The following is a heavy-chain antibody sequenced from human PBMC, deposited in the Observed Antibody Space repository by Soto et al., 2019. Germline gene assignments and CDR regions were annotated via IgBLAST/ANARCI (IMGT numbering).Heavy chain of an antibody. CDR2: MNPNSGNT. V-gene: IGHV1-8*01. CDR1: GYPFTSYD. CDR3: ARGRTLLYYDSSGYYHPPDAFDI. Sequence: GASVKVSCKASGYPFTSYDIHWVRQATGQGLEWMGWMNPNSGNTGYAQKFQGRVTMTRNTSISTAYMELSSLRSEDTAVYYCARGRTLLYYDSSGYYHPPDAFDIWGQGTMVTVS. D-gene: IGHD3-22*01. J-gene: IGHJ3*02.